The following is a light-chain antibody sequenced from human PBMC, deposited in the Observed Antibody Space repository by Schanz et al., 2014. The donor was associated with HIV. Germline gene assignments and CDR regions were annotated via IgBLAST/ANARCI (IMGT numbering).Light chain of an antibody. Sequence: QSVLTQPRSASGHFGQRVTISCSGTRSNIGTNYVYWYQHLPGTAPKLLIYRNNKRPSGVPDRFSGSKSGTSVSLAISGLRPEDEAGYYCATWDDTLRGRVFGGGTKLTVL. CDR3: ATWDDTLRGRV. J-gene: IGLJ3*02. CDR2: RNN. CDR1: RSNIGTNY. V-gene: IGLV1-47*01.